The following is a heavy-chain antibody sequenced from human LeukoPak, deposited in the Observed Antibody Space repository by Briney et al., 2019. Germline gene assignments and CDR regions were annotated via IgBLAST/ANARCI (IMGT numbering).Heavy chain of an antibody. J-gene: IGHJ4*02. V-gene: IGHV1-18*04. CDR1: GYTFTGYY. CDR2: ISAYNGNT. Sequence: ASVKVSCKASGYTFTGYYMHWVRQAPGQGLEWMGWISAYNGNTNYAQRLQGRVTMTTDTSTSTAYMELRSMGSDDTAVYYCAREEAVAGTWGYWGQGTLVTVSS. D-gene: IGHD6-19*01. CDR3: AREEAVAGTWGY.